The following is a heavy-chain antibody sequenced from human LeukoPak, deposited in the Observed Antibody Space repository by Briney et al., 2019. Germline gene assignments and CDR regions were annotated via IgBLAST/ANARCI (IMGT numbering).Heavy chain of an antibody. Sequence: PGGSLRLSCAASGFTFSSYGMHWVRQAPGKGLEWVAVISYDGSNEYYADSVKGRFTISRDNSKNTLYLQMNSLRAEDTAVYYCAKAASIAAAAYKSDYYYYGMDVWGQGTTVTVSS. CDR3: AKAASIAAAAYKSDYYYYGMDV. D-gene: IGHD6-13*01. V-gene: IGHV3-30*18. J-gene: IGHJ6*02. CDR1: GFTFSSYG. CDR2: ISYDGSNE.